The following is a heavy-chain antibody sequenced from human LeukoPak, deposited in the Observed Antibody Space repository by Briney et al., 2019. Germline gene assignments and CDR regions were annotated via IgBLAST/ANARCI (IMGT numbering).Heavy chain of an antibody. CDR1: GFTFSSYA. J-gene: IGHJ6*01. V-gene: IGHV3-30-3*02. CDR3: AKMKGHPLPKYYMDV. CDR2: IAFDGSNA. D-gene: IGHD1-26*01. Sequence: PGGSLRLSCVASGFTFSSYAMHWVRQAPGKGLEWVAVIAFDGSNALYADSVKGRFTISRDNSKNTLYLEMNSLRAEDTAIYYCAKMKGHPLPKYYMDVWGQGTTVTVSS.